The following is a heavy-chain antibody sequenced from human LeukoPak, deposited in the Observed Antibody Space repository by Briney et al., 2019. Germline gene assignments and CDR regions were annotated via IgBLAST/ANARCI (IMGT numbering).Heavy chain of an antibody. Sequence: SVKVSCRASGGTFSSYAISWVRQAPGQGLEWMGGIIPIFGTANYAQKFQGRVTITADESTSTAYMELSSLRSEDTAVYYCARDKEQWLGSFDYWGQGTLVTVSS. CDR2: IIPIFGTA. CDR1: GGTFSSYA. V-gene: IGHV1-69*13. J-gene: IGHJ4*02. CDR3: ARDKEQWLGSFDY. D-gene: IGHD6-19*01.